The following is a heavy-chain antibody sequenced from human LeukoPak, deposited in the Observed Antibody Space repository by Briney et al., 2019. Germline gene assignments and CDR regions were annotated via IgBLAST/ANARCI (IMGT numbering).Heavy chain of an antibody. CDR3: ARDRYSSGWYGFDY. D-gene: IGHD6-19*01. V-gene: IGHV4-30-4*01. J-gene: IGHJ4*02. Sequence: KPSETLSLTCTVSGGSISSGDYYWSWIRQPPGKGLEWIGYIYYSGSTYYNPSLKSRVTISVDTSKNQFSLKLSSVTAADTAVYYCARDRYSSGWYGFDYRGQGTLVTVSS. CDR2: IYYSGST. CDR1: GGSISSGDYY.